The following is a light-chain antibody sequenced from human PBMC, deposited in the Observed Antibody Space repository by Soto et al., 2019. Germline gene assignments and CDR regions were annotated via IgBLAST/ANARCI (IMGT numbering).Light chain of an antibody. Sequence: DIVMTQSPDFLAVSLGERATITCKSSQTGLYSSSNKSYLAWYQQRPEQPPRLLIYWASTRQSGVPDRFVGSGSDTDFTRTISTRQAREEAVYHCQQYYNTPYTYGQGTKLQIK. CDR3: QQYYNTPYT. J-gene: IGKJ2*01. CDR2: WAS. V-gene: IGKV4-1*01. CDR1: QTGLYSSSNKSY.